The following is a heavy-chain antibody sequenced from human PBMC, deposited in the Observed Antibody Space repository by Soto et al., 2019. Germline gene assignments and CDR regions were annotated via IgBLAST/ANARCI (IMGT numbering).Heavy chain of an antibody. J-gene: IGHJ4*02. Sequence: QVRLQKSGPEMVKPSETLSLTCTVSGASISSSYWSWIRQPPGKGLEWIGYVYESGNTNYNPSLKSRVTISVDTSKDQFSLKLNSLTTADTAVYYCARGGSGYLPLQHWGQGTLVTVSS. CDR2: VYESGNT. CDR1: GASISSSY. V-gene: IGHV4-59*01. D-gene: IGHD3-22*01. CDR3: ARGGSGYLPLQH.